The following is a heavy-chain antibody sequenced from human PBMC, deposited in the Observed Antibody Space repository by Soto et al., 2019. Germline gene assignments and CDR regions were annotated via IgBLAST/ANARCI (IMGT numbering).Heavy chain of an antibody. D-gene: IGHD3-10*01. CDR3: AREKEYYGSGVGLDV. CDR2: IWYDGSNK. J-gene: IGHJ6*04. V-gene: IGHV3-33*01. Sequence: QVQLVESGGGVVQPGRSLRLSCAASGFTFNTYGMHWVRQAPGKGLEWVAVIWYDGSNKYYADSVKGRFTIARDNSKNTLYLQMNSLRVEATAVYYCAREKEYYGSGVGLDVWGKGTTVTVSS. CDR1: GFTFNTYG.